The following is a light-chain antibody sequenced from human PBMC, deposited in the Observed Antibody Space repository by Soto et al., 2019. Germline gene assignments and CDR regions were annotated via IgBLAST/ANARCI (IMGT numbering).Light chain of an antibody. Sequence: DIQMTQSPSTLSASVGDRVTITCRASQSISSWLAWYQQKPGKAPKLLIYDASSLESGVPSRFSGSGSGTEFTLTISCLQPDDFATYYCQQYNSCPLTFGGGTKVAIK. V-gene: IGKV1-5*01. J-gene: IGKJ4*01. CDR1: QSISSW. CDR3: QQYNSCPLT. CDR2: DAS.